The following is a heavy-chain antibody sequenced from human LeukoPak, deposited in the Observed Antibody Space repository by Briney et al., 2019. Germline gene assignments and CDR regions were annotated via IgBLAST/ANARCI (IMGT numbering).Heavy chain of an antibody. CDR1: GDTFSNYA. CDR2: IIPMFGAA. CDR3: ARVARAAGIGYYFDY. J-gene: IGHJ4*02. V-gene: IGHV1-69*06. D-gene: IGHD6-13*01. Sequence: SVKVSCKASGDTFSNYAISWVRQAPGQGLEWVGGIIPMFGAAKYAQKFQGRVTITADTSTNTAYMEVTSLRFDDTAVYYCARVARAAGIGYYFDYWGQGTLVTVSS.